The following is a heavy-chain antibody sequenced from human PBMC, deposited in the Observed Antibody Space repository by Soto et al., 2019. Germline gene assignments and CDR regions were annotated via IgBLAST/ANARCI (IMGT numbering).Heavy chain of an antibody. CDR1: GFSFSNYG. CDR3: AKEAPIFGVPHGMDV. Sequence: QMQLVESGGGVVQPGRSLRLSCAASGFSFSNYGMHWVRQTPGKGLEWVAVISYDGSNQYYADSVKGRFTVSRDNFKNTLYLQMDSLRGEDTALYYCAKEAPIFGVPHGMDVWGQGTTVTVSS. V-gene: IGHV3-30*18. CDR2: ISYDGSNQ. D-gene: IGHD3-3*01. J-gene: IGHJ6*02.